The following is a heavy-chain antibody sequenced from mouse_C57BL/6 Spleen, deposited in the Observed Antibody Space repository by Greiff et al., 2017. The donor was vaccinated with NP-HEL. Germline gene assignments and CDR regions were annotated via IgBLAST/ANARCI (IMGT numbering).Heavy chain of an antibody. CDR1: GYSITSGYY. V-gene: IGHV3-6*01. CDR2: ISYDGSN. CDR3: ARDNCDV. J-gene: IGHJ1*03. Sequence: EVQLQQSGPGLVKPSQSLSLTCSVTGYSITSGYYWNWIRQFPGNKLEWMGYISYDGSNNYNPSLKNRISITRDTSKNQFFLKLKSVTTEDTATYYCARDNCDVWGTGTTVTVSS.